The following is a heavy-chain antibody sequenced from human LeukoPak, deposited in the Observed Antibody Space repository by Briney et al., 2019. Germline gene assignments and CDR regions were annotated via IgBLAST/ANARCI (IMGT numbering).Heavy chain of an antibody. V-gene: IGHV7-4-1*01. CDR3: ARDLPTGYYYGMDV. CDR2: INTNTGNP. D-gene: IGHD4-17*01. Sequence: GASVTVSCKASGYTFTSYAMNWVRQAPGHGLEWMGWINTNTGNPTYAQGFTGRFVFSLDTSVSTAYLQICSLKAEDTAVYYCARDLPTGYYYGMDVWGQGTTVTVSS. CDR1: GYTFTSYA. J-gene: IGHJ6*02.